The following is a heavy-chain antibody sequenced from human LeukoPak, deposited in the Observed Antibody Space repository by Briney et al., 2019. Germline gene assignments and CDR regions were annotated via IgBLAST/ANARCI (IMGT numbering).Heavy chain of an antibody. CDR2: LGGTNGYT. Sequence: PGGSLRLSCVASGFTFSSYAMSWVRQPPGKGLEWVSSLGGTNGYTYYADSVKGRFSISRDNSQNTLYLQMNSLRAEDTAVYYCAKVLMAARRYFDYWGQGTLVTVSS. J-gene: IGHJ4*02. CDR3: AKVLMAARRYFDY. CDR1: GFTFSSYA. V-gene: IGHV3-23*01. D-gene: IGHD5-24*01.